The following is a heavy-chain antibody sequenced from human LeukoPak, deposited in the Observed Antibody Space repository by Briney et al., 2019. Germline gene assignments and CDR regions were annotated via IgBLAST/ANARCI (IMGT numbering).Heavy chain of an antibody. CDR2: IYTSGST. D-gene: IGHD6-13*01. Sequence: PSQTLSLTCTVSGGSISSGSYYWSWIRQPAGKGLEWIGRIYTSGSTNYNPSLKSRVTISVDTSKNQFSLKLSSVTAADTAVYYCARESYSSSWYGYHWFDPWGQGTLVTVSS. V-gene: IGHV4-61*02. CDR1: GGSISSGSYY. CDR3: ARESYSSSWYGYHWFDP. J-gene: IGHJ5*02.